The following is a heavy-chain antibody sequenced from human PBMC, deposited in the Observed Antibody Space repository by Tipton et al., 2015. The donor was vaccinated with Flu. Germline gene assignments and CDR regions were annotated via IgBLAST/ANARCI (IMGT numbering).Heavy chain of an antibody. CDR3: IRDQDGLCEVLDF. D-gene: IGHD5-24*01. Sequence: RSLRLSCRGSGFTFGDYGMTWVRQAPGKGLEWIGVIRSKVYGETTEYAASLQGRFTVSRDDSKNTVYLQMNSLKSEDTAMYFCIRDQDGLCEVLDFWGQGTLVTVSS. V-gene: IGHV3-49*04. CDR2: IRSKVYGETT. J-gene: IGHJ4*02. CDR1: GFTFGDYG.